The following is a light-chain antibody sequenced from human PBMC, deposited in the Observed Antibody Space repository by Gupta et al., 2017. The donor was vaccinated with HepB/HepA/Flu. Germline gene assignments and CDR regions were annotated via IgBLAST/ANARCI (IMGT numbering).Light chain of an antibody. J-gene: IGLJ3*02. Sequence: PPPPPASSSPAQRVIISSSGNSANIGSNVVVWCQQLPGAAPRLLIHNTNHRPSGVPDRFSATKCGTSASVTSSGLQAEDAADYYCATGDDRRSNWVFGGGTKLTVL. CDR3: ATGDDRRSNWV. V-gene: IGLV1-47*02. CDR2: NTN. CDR1: SANIGSNV.